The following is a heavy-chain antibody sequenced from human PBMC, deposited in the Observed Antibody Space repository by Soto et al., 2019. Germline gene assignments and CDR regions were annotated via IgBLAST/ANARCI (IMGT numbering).Heavy chain of an antibody. D-gene: IGHD3-10*01. CDR2: ISVDSETI. V-gene: IGHV3-48*02. J-gene: IGHJ4*02. CDR1: GLSFSDHA. CDR3: ARYGSGSHLRGPVDY. Sequence: EVQLAESGGGLVQVGGSLRLSCVVSGLSFSDHAMNWVRQAPGKGLDWVSYISVDSETIYYADSVKGRFTISRDNAKNSLDLQVNSLRDVDTAVYYCARYGSGSHLRGPVDYWGQGTLVTVSS.